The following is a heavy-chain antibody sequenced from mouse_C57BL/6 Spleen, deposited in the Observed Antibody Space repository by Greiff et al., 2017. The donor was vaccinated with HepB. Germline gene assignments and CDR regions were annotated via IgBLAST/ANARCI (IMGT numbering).Heavy chain of an antibody. CDR2: IYPGSGNT. CDR1: GYSFTSYY. Sequence: VKLMESGPELVKPGASVKISCKASGYSFTSYYIHWVKQRPGQGLEWIGWIYPGSGNTKYNEKFKGKATLTADTSSSTAYMQLSSLTSEDSAVYYGARAAQERYFDVWGTGTTVTVSS. CDR3: ARAAQERYFDV. D-gene: IGHD3-2*02. V-gene: IGHV1-66*01. J-gene: IGHJ1*03.